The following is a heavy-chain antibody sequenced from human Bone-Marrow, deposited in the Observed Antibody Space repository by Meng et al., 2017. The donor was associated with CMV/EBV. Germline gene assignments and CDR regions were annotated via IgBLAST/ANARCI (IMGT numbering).Heavy chain of an antibody. CDR3: AREDNSMIRGIGDY. CDR2: INPNSGGT. Sequence: ASVKVSCKASGYTFTGYYIHWVRQAPGQGLEWMGWINPNSGGTNYAQKFQGRVTMTSDTSITTAFMELSRLRSDDTAVYYCAREDNSMIRGIGDYWGQGTLVTVPS. J-gene: IGHJ4*02. CDR1: GYTFTGYY. V-gene: IGHV1-2*02. D-gene: IGHD3-10*01.